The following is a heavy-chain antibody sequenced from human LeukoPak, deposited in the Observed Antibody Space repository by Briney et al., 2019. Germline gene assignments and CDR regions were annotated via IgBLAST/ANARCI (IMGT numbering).Heavy chain of an antibody. D-gene: IGHD6-13*01. V-gene: IGHV4-59*08. Sequence: SETLSLTCTVSGGSISSYYWSWIRQPPGKGLEWIGYIYYSGSTNYNPSLMSRVTISVDTSKNQFSLKLSSVTAADTAVYYCAGYSSTLPLNEEYFQHWGQGTLVTVSS. CDR3: AGYSSTLPLNEEYFQH. CDR1: GGSISSYY. CDR2: IYYSGST. J-gene: IGHJ1*01.